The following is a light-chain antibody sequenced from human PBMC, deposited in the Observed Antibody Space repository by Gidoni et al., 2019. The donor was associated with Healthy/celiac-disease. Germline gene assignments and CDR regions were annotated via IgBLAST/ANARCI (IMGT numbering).Light chain of an antibody. V-gene: IGKV1-5*03. CDR2: KAS. Sequence: DMQMTQSPSTPAASVGDRVTIPCRASQSISSWFAWYQQKPGKAPKLLIYKASSLESGVPSRFSGSGSGTEFTLTISSLQPDDFATYYCQQYNSSLYTFGQGTKLEIK. J-gene: IGKJ2*01. CDR1: QSISSW. CDR3: QQYNSSLYT.